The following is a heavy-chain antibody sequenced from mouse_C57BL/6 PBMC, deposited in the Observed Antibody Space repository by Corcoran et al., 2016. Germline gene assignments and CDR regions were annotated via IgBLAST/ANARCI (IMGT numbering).Heavy chain of an antibody. V-gene: IGHV1-66*01. J-gene: IGHJ4*01. Sequence: QVQLQQSGPELVKPGASVKISCKASGYSFTSYYIHWVKQRPGQGLEWIGWIYPGSGNTKYNEKIKGKATLTADTSSSTAYMQLSSLTSEDSAFYYCAGGYSLYAMDYWGQGTSVTVSS. D-gene: IGHD2-2*01. CDR2: IYPGSGNT. CDR1: GYSFTSYY. CDR3: AGGYSLYAMDY.